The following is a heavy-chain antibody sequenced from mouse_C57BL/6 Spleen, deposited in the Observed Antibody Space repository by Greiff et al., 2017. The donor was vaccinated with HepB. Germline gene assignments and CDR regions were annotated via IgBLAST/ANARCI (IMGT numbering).Heavy chain of an antibody. D-gene: IGHD3-2*02. CDR1: GYTFTSYW. Sequence: QVQLQQPGAELVMPGASVKLSCKASGYTFTSYWMHWVKQRPGQGLEWIGEIDPSDSYTNYNQKFKGKSTLTVDKSSSTAYMQLSSLTSEDSAVYYCARSGGAQATFAYWGQGTLVTVSA. CDR2: IDPSDSYT. J-gene: IGHJ3*01. V-gene: IGHV1-69*01. CDR3: ARSGGAQATFAY.